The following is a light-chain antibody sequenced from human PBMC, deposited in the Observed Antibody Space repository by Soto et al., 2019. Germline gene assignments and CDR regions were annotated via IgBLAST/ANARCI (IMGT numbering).Light chain of an antibody. J-gene: IGLJ1*01. Sequence: QSALTQPASVSGSPGQSITISCTGTSSDVGGYNYVSWYQQHPGKAPKLMIYEVSNRPSGVSNRLSGSKSGNTASLTISGLQAEEEADYYCNSYTSSITYVFGTGTKLTVL. V-gene: IGLV2-14*01. CDR3: NSYTSSITYV. CDR1: SSDVGGYNY. CDR2: EVS.